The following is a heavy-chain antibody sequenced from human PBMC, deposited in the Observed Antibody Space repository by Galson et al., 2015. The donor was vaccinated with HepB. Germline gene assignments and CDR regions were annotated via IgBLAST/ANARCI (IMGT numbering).Heavy chain of an antibody. J-gene: IGHJ6*02. V-gene: IGHV3-23*01. Sequence: SLRLSCAASGFTFSSYAMSWVRQAPGKGLEWVSAISGSGGSTYYADSVKGRFTISRDNSKNTLYLQMNSLRAEDTAVYYCATEVLQREQLVRLIYGMDVWGQGTTVTVSS. CDR3: ATEVLQREQLVRLIYGMDV. D-gene: IGHD6-6*01. CDR2: ISGSGGST. CDR1: GFTFSSYA.